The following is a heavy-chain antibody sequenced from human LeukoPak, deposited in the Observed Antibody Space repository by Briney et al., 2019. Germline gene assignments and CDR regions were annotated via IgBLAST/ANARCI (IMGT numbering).Heavy chain of an antibody. CDR1: GFTFSSYA. D-gene: IGHD2-15*01. J-gene: IGHJ4*02. V-gene: IGHV3-23*01. CDR3: AKDSMVAATRDYFDY. Sequence: GGSLRLSCAASGFTFSSYAMSWVRQAPGKGLEWVAAISGSGVSTYYADSVKGRFTISRDNSKNTLYLQMNSLRAEDTAVYYCAKDSMVAATRDYFDYWGQGTLVTVSS. CDR2: ISGSGVST.